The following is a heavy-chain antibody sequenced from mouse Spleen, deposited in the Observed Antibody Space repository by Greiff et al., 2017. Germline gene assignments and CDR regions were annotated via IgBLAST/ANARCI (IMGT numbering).Heavy chain of an antibody. Sequence: EVNVVESGGGLVKPGGSLKLSCAASGFTFSDYGMAWVRQAPGKGPEWVAFISNLAYSIYYADTVTGRFTISRENAKNTLYLEMSSLRSEDTAMYYCARHPFAYWGQGTLVTVSA. CDR1: GFTFSDYG. J-gene: IGHJ3*01. CDR3: ARHPFAY. CDR2: ISNLAYSI. V-gene: IGHV5-15*01.